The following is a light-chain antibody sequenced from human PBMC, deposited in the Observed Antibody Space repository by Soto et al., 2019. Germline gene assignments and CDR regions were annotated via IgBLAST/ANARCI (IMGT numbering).Light chain of an antibody. CDR3: QQSYSTPYT. J-gene: IGKJ2*01. CDR2: AAS. Sequence: DIQMTQSPSSLSASVGDRVTITCRASQNISSYLNWYQQKPGKAPKLLIYAASSLQSGVPSRFSGSGSGTDFTLTISSLQPEDFATYYCQQSYSTPYTFGQGTKPEIK. CDR1: QNISSY. V-gene: IGKV1-39*01.